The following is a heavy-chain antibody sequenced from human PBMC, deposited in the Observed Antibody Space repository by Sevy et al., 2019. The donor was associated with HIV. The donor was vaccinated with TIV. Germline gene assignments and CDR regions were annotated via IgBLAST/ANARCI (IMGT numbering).Heavy chain of an antibody. CDR2: INPNTGGT. J-gene: IGHJ3*02. D-gene: IGHD6-19*01. CDR1: GYTFKGYY. Sequence: ASVKVSCKASGYTFKGYYIHWVRQAPGQGLEWMGWINPNTGGTNSSQKFQDRVTMTRDASISTAYMELRGLRSDDTFVYYCVFVWRITVADGFDIWGQGTMVTVSS. V-gene: IGHV1-2*02. CDR3: VFVWRITVADGFDI.